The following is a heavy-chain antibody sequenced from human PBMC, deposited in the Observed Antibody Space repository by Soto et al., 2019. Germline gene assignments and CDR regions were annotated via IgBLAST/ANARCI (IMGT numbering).Heavy chain of an antibody. V-gene: IGHV3-7*05. D-gene: IGHD2-15*01. J-gene: IGHJ4*02. Sequence: GGSLRLSCAASGFTFSSYWMSWVRQAPGKGLEWVANIKQDGSEKYYVDSVKGRFTISRDNAKNSLYLQMNSLRAEDTALYYCAKDMTAGGVVAANFDYWGQGTLVTVSS. CDR2: IKQDGSEK. CDR1: GFTFSSYW. CDR3: AKDMTAGGVVAANFDY.